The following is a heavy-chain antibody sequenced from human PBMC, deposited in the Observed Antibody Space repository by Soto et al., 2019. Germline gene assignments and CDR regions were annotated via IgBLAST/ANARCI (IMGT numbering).Heavy chain of an antibody. Sequence: QITLKESGPTLVKPRQTLTLTCTFSGFSLNTSGVGVGWIRQPPGKALEWLTLLYWDDDKRYSPSLKSRLTITKDTSKNQVVLTMTNVDPVDTATYYCAHTDIVLVPAAQNPFDYWGQGTLVTVSS. CDR2: LYWDDDK. D-gene: IGHD2-2*01. V-gene: IGHV2-5*02. CDR3: AHTDIVLVPAAQNPFDY. J-gene: IGHJ4*02. CDR1: GFSLNTSGVG.